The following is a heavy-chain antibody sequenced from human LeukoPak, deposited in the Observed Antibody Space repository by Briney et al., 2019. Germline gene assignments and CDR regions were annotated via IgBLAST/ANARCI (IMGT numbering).Heavy chain of an antibody. J-gene: IGHJ4*02. Sequence: PGGSLRLSCAASGFTFSNAWMSWVRQAPGKGLEWVGRIKSKTDGGTRDFAAPVKGRFTISRDDSKNTLYLQMNSLKTEDTAVYYCTTDPYYYDSSTLCAYWGQGTLVTVSS. V-gene: IGHV3-15*01. CDR1: GFTFSNAW. CDR2: IKSKTDGGTR. D-gene: IGHD3-22*01. CDR3: TTDPYYYDSSTLCAY.